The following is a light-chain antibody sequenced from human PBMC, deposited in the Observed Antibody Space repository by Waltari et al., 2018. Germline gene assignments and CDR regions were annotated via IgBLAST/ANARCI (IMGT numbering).Light chain of an antibody. CDR3: SSYTTRSTVV. J-gene: IGLJ3*02. V-gene: IGLV2-14*03. Sequence: QSALTQPASVSGSPGQSITISCTGTSSDVGGYNYVPWYQQHQGKAPKLIIYDVNTRPSGVSNLFSGSKSCNTASLTISVLQAEDEADYYCSSYTTRSTVVFGGGTKLTVL. CDR2: DVN. CDR1: SSDVGGYNY.